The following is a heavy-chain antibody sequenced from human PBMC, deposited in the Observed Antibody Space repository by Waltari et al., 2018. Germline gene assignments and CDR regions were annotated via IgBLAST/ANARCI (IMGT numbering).Heavy chain of an antibody. V-gene: IGHV1-69*05. CDR3: AREPYGGNSKAIDY. J-gene: IGHJ4*02. CDR2: IIPIFGTA. CDR1: GRTFSSYA. Sequence: QVQLVQSGAEVKKPGSSVKVSCKASGRTFSSYAISWVRQAPGQGLEWMGGIIPIFGTANYAQKFQGRVTITTDESTSTAYMELSRLRSDDTAVYYCAREPYGGNSKAIDYWGQGTLVTVSS. D-gene: IGHD4-17*01.